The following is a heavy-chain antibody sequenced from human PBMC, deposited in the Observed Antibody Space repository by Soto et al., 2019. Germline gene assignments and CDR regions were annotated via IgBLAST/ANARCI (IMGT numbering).Heavy chain of an antibody. Sequence: GESLKISCKHSGFNFPTFWIAWVRQMPGKGLEWMGRIDPSDSYTNYSPSFQGHVTISADKSISTVYLQWSSLKASDTAMYYCTRSGTVTLDYWGQGTLVTVSS. CDR1: GFNFPTFW. V-gene: IGHV5-10-1*01. D-gene: IGHD4-17*01. CDR2: IDPSDSYT. CDR3: TRSGTVTLDY. J-gene: IGHJ4*02.